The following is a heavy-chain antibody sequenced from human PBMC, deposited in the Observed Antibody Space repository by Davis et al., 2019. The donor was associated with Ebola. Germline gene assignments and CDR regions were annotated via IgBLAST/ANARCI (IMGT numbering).Heavy chain of an antibody. CDR1: GGSISSSS. D-gene: IGHD3-10*01. CDR2: ITISSDTI. J-gene: IGHJ4*02. V-gene: IGHV3-48*02. Sequence: ETLSLTCTVSGGSISSSSYYWGWIRQPPGKGLEWISYITISSDTIYYADSVKGRFTISRDNAKNSLYLQMNSLTDEDTAIYYCARGYGSGRHFDYWGQGTLVTVSS. CDR3: ARGYGSGRHFDY.